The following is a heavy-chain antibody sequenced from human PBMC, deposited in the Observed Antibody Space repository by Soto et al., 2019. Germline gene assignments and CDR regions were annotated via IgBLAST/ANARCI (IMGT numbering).Heavy chain of an antibody. Sequence: SETLSLTCAVFGGSVSSETHFRSWIRQPPGKGLEWIGYIYHSGITNSNPSLKGRLTISVDKSTNHFSLSLASVTAADTAIYYRAREDMSGTYYFDSWGQGTRVTVSS. CDR2: IYHSGIT. CDR1: GGSVSSETHF. D-gene: IGHD1-26*01. J-gene: IGHJ4*02. CDR3: AREDMSGTYYFDS. V-gene: IGHV4-61*03.